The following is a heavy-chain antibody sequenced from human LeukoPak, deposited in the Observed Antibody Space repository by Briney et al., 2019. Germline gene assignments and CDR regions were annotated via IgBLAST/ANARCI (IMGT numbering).Heavy chain of an antibody. CDR2: IIPIFGTA. Sequence: SVKVSCKASGGTFSSYAISWVRQAPGQGLEWMGGIIPIFGTANYAQKFQGRVTITTDESTSTAYMELSSLRSEDPAVYYCARARIAVADLGAFDIWGQGTMVTVSS. D-gene: IGHD6-19*01. J-gene: IGHJ3*02. V-gene: IGHV1-69*05. CDR3: ARARIAVADLGAFDI. CDR1: GGTFSSYA.